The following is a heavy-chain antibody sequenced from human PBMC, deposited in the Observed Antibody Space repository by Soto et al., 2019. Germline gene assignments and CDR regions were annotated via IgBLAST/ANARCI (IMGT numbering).Heavy chain of an antibody. J-gene: IGHJ4*02. CDR1: GFASTSYP. V-gene: IGHV3-23*01. CDR3: AKNMNIGKSWDNHIDY. CDR2: SGGRDGRA. D-gene: IGHD6-13*01. Sequence: LRLSCSASGFASTSYPLSWVRQAPGKGLEWGSVSGGRDGRAYYADSVRGRFTISKDNSKSTLYLQMYSLRSEDTAVCFCAKNMNIGKSWDNHIDYWGQGTLVTVSS.